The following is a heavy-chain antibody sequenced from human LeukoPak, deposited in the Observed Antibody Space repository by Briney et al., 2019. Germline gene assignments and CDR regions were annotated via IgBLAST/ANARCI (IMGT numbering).Heavy chain of an antibody. CDR1: GYMFTSDG. J-gene: IGHJ4*02. Sequence: GPVKVSCKASGYMFTSDGISWVREAPGQALEWMGWISADNGNTNYAQKLQGRVTMTTDTSTSTDYMELRSLRSDDTAVYYCARPLSSSWYGSGYYFDYWRQGTMVTVCS. D-gene: IGHD6-13*01. CDR2: ISADNGNT. V-gene: IGHV1-18*01. CDR3: ARPLSSSWYGSGYYFDY.